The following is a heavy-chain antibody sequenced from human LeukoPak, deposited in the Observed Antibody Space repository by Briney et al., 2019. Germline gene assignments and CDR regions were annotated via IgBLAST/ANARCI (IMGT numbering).Heavy chain of an antibody. D-gene: IGHD6-19*01. V-gene: IGHV1-2*02. CDR1: GYTFTSYY. CDR2: INPNSGGT. Sequence: ASVKVSCKASGYTFTSYYMHWVRQAPGQGLEWMGIINPNSGGTNYAQKFQGRVTMTRDTSISTAYMELSRLRSDDTAVYYCARVKKSSSGWTDYYYYYMDVWGKGTTVTVSS. CDR3: ARVKKSSSGWTDYYYYYMDV. J-gene: IGHJ6*03.